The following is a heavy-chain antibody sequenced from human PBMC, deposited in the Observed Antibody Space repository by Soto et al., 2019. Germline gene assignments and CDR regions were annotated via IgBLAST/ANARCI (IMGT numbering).Heavy chain of an antibody. Sequence: ASVKVSCRASGYMFISYGINWVRQAPGQGLEWMGWISAYNGNTKYAQNLQGRVTMTTDTSTSTAYMEMRSLRSDDTAVYYCVRDLDGSGSYYTDYWGPGTLVTVSS. V-gene: IGHV1-18*01. CDR1: GYMFISYG. CDR3: VRDLDGSGSYYTDY. D-gene: IGHD3-10*01. CDR2: ISAYNGNT. J-gene: IGHJ4*02.